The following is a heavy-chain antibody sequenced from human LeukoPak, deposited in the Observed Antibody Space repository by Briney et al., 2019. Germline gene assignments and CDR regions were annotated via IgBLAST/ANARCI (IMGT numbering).Heavy chain of an antibody. CDR3: ARGGPPYDSSGYYCDY. V-gene: IGHV1-46*01. J-gene: IGHJ4*02. D-gene: IGHD3-22*01. CDR2: INPSGGST. Sequence: ASVTVSCMASGYTFTSYYMHWVRQAPGQGLEWMGLINPSGGSTSYAQKFQGRVTMTRDTSTSTVYMELSSLRSEDTAVYYCARGGPPYDSSGYYCDYWGQGTLVTVSS. CDR1: GYTFTSYY.